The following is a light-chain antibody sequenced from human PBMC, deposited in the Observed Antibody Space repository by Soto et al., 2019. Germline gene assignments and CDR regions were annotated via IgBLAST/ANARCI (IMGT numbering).Light chain of an antibody. J-gene: IGKJ1*01. V-gene: IGKV3-15*01. CDR3: QHYNECAKT. CDR2: DAS. CDR1: ESVSSN. Sequence: EIVMTQSPATLSVSPGERVTLSCRASESVSSNLAWYQQKPGQAPRLLIYDASTRATGIPARFSGSGSGTEFTLISSRLQSDVVAVYYWQHYNECAKTFGQGTKLEIK.